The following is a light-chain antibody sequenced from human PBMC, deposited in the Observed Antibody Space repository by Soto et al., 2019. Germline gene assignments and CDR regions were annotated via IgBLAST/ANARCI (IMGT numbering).Light chain of an antibody. CDR2: DAS. CDR1: RDIDDY. V-gene: IGKV1-27*01. CDR3: QKYNKAPWT. Sequence: DIQMTQSPPSLSASVGDRVTITCRASRDIDDYLAWYQHIAGKAPKLLIYDASSLQPGVPSRFSGSGSGTYFTLPINTPKPEDVATYYYQKYNKAPWTFGQGTKV. J-gene: IGKJ1*01.